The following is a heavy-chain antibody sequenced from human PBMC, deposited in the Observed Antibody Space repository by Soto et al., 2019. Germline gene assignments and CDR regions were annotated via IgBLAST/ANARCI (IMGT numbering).Heavy chain of an antibody. CDR2: ISYDGSNK. D-gene: IGHD6-13*01. CDR3: AKAKAAAGSWRWFDP. V-gene: IGHV3-30*18. CDR1: GFTFSSYG. J-gene: IGHJ5*02. Sequence: QVQLVESGGGVVQPGRSLRLSCAASGFTFSSYGMHWVRQAPGKGLEWVAVISYDGSNKYYADSVKGRFTISRDNSKNTLYLQMNSLRAEDTAVYYSAKAKAAAGSWRWFDPWGQGTLVTVSS.